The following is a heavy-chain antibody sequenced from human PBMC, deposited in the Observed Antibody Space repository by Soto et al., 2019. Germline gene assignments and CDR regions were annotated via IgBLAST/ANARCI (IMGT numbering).Heavy chain of an antibody. J-gene: IGHJ4*02. CDR3: ARHLSRGDYFDY. Sequence: QLQLQESGPGLVKPSGTLSLTCTVSGGSISSSSYYWGWIRQPPGKGLEWIGSVYYSGTTYYNPSLKSRVTISVDTSKNQFSLKLTSVTAADTAAYYCARHLSRGDYFDYWGQGTLVTVSS. V-gene: IGHV4-39*01. D-gene: IGHD3-16*01. CDR1: GGSISSSSYY. CDR2: VYYSGTT.